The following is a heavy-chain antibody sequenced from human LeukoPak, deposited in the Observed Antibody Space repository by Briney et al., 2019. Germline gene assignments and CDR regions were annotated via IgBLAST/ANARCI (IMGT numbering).Heavy chain of an antibody. CDR3: ARDWAGSGSLFDY. J-gene: IGHJ4*02. V-gene: IGHV3-74*01. CDR1: GFTFSNYW. CDR2: INTDGSTT. D-gene: IGHD1-26*01. Sequence: GGSLRLSCAASGFTFSNYWMHWVRQAPGRGLVWVSRINTDGSTTTYADSVKGRFTISRDNAKNTLYLQMDSLRAEDTAVYYCARDWAGSGSLFDYWGQGALLTVSS.